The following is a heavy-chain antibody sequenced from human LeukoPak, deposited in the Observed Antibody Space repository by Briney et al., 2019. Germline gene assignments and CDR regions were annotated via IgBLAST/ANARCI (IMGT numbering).Heavy chain of an antibody. J-gene: IGHJ4*02. Sequence: PSETLSLTCAVYGGSFSDYYWSWIRQPAGKGLEWIGRIYTSGSTNYNPSLKSRVTISVDTSKNQFSLKLSSVTAADTAVYYCARALAYSSGWYEVYWGQGTLVTVSS. D-gene: IGHD6-19*01. CDR2: IYTSGST. V-gene: IGHV4-59*10. CDR3: ARALAYSSGWYEVY. CDR1: GGSFSDYY.